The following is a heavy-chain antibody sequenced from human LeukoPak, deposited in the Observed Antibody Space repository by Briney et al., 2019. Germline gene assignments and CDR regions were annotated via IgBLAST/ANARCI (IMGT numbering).Heavy chain of an antibody. CDR3: ARVSVESTDYYDSLPSRAFDI. J-gene: IGHJ3*02. CDR1: GGTFSSYA. D-gene: IGHD3-22*01. V-gene: IGHV1-69*13. Sequence: SVKVSCKASGGTFSSYAISWVRQAPGQGLEWMGGIIPIFGTANYAQKFQGRVTITADESTSTAYMELSSLRSEDTAVYYCARVSVESTDYYDSLPSRAFDIWGQWTMVTVSS. CDR2: IIPIFGTA.